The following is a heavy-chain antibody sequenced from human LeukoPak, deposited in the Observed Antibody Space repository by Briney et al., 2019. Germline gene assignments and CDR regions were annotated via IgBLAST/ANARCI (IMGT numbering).Heavy chain of an antibody. D-gene: IGHD3-10*01. CDR1: GFTFSNYW. CDR3: ARGGHRQKEF. CDR2: INQDGSGK. J-gene: IGHJ4*02. Sequence: PGGSLGLSCAASGFTFSNYWMTWVRQSPGKGLEWVAIINQDGSGKYYVDSVKGRFTISRDNAKNSLYLQMSSLRAEDTAVYYCARGGHRQKEFWGQGTLVTVSS. V-gene: IGHV3-7*01.